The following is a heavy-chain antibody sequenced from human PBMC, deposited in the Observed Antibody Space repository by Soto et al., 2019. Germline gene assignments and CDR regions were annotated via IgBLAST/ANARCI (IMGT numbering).Heavy chain of an antibody. CDR2: IHNGGST. CDR1: GGSISDHY. CDR3: ARDSRAATIMIAVAGTYLDY. J-gene: IGHJ4*02. D-gene: IGHD6-19*01. Sequence: SETLSLTCTVSGGSISDHYYMWIRQSPGKGLEYIGYIHNGGSTNYNPSLKSRVIISVDTSKNQFSLKLSSVTAADTAVYYCARDSRAATIMIAVAGTYLDYWGQGTLVTVSS. V-gene: IGHV4-59*11.